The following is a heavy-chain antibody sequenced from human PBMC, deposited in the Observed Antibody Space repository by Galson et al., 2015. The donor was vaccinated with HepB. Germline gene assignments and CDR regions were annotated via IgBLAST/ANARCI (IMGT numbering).Heavy chain of an antibody. CDR1: GGTFSSYA. CDR3: AGFVSWGGYYYYGMDV. D-gene: IGHD3-3*01. J-gene: IGHJ6*02. CDR2: IIPIFGTA. V-gene: IGHV1-69*01. Sequence: SCKASGGTFSSYAISWVRQAPGQGLEWMGGIIPIFGTANYAQKFQGRVTITADESTSTAYMELSSLRSEDTAVYYCAGFVSWGGYYYYGMDVWGQGTTVTVSS.